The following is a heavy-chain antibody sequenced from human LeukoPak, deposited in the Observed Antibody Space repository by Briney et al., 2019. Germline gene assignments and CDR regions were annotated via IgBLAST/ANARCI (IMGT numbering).Heavy chain of an antibody. CDR1: GGTFSSYA. D-gene: IGHD6-19*01. Sequence: ASVKVSCKASGGTFSSYAISWVRQAPGQGLEWMGGIIPIFGTANYAQKFQGRVTITTDESTSTAYMELSSLRSEDTAVYYCARAPTLYSSPDYWGQGTLVTVSS. J-gene: IGHJ4*02. V-gene: IGHV1-69*05. CDR2: IIPIFGTA. CDR3: ARAPTLYSSPDY.